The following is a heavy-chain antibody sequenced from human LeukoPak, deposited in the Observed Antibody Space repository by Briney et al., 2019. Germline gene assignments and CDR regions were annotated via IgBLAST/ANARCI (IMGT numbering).Heavy chain of an antibody. J-gene: IGHJ4*02. CDR3: ARDYLVVVVAAGFDY. D-gene: IGHD2-15*01. V-gene: IGHV3-21*01. Sequence: GGSLRLSCVGSGFTFSSYSMNWVRQAPGKGLEWVSSISSRSNYMYYADSVKGRFTISRDNAENSLFLQMNSLRAEDTAVYYCARDYLVVVVAAGFDYWGQGTLVTVSS. CDR1: GFTFSSYS. CDR2: ISSRSNYM.